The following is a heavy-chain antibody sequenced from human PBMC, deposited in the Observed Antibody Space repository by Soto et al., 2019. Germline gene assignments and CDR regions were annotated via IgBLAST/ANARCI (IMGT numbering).Heavy chain of an antibody. CDR3: ARGHYELAY. V-gene: IGHV3-11*05. D-gene: IGHD3-22*01. J-gene: IGHJ4*02. CDR1: GLTFSDYY. Sequence: QVQLVESGGGLVKPGGSLRLSCAASGLTFSDYYMSWVRQAPGKGLEWVSYISIGSTYTKYADSVKGRFTISRDDAKNSMYLQMNSLRAEDTAGYYCARGHYELAYWGQGTLVTVSS. CDR2: ISIGSTYT.